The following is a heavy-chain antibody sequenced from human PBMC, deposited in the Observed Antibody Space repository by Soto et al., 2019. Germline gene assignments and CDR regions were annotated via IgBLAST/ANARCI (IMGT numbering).Heavy chain of an antibody. J-gene: IGHJ6*02. Sequence: QVQLVQSGAEVKKPGSSVKVSCKASGGTFSSYAISWVRQAPGQGLEWMGGITPIFGTANYAQKFQGRVTITADESTSAAYMELSSLRSEDTAVYYCARDDVDTAMPYGMDVWGQGTTVTVSS. D-gene: IGHD5-18*01. V-gene: IGHV1-69*12. CDR3: ARDDVDTAMPYGMDV. CDR2: ITPIFGTA. CDR1: GGTFSSYA.